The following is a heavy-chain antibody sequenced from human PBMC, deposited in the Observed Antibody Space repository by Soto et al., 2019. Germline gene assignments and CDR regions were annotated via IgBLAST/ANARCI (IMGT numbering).Heavy chain of an antibody. D-gene: IGHD2-15*01. CDR2: VDSSGATT. CDR3: ANLGYCSGSTCPLQH. Sequence: EVHLLESGGGLVQAGESLRLSCAPFGFTFRNFAMSWVRQAPGKGLEWLSTVDSSGATTYSLDSVKGRFAISRDNSRNSLYLQMNSLRVDDTAVYYCANLGYCSGSTCPLQHWGPGTLVTVSS. CDR1: GFTFRNFA. J-gene: IGHJ1*01. V-gene: IGHV3-23*05.